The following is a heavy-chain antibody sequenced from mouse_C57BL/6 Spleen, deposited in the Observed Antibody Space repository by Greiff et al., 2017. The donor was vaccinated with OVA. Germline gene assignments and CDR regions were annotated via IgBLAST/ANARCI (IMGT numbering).Heavy chain of an antibody. V-gene: IGHV1-42*01. Sequence: EVQLQQSGPELVKPGASVKISCKASGYSFTGYYMNWVKQSPEKSLEWIGEINPSTGGTTYNQKFKAKATLTVDKSSSTAYMQLKSLTSEDSAVYYCASRYSNYEAMDYWGQGTSATVSS. D-gene: IGHD2-5*01. CDR1: GYSFTGYY. CDR3: ASRYSNYEAMDY. CDR2: INPSTGGT. J-gene: IGHJ4*01.